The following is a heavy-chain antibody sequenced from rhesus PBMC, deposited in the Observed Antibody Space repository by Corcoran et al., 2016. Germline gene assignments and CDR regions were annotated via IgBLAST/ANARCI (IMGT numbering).Heavy chain of an antibody. CDR2: IYGSRGRT. J-gene: IGHJ5-2*02. D-gene: IGHD2-21*01. CDR3: ARIPVLVVVATNSLDV. CDR1: GGSFSSSW. V-gene: IGHV4-160*01. Sequence: QVQLQESGPGLVKPSETLSLTCAVSGGSFSSSWWGWIRQPPGKGLEGIWSIYGSRGRTEYNPPLKSRATISRDTSKNQFSLKLSAVTAADTAVYYCARIPVLVVVATNSLDVWGRGVLVTVSS.